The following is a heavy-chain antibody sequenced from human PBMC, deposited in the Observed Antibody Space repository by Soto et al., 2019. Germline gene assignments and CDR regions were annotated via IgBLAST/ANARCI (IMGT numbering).Heavy chain of an antibody. CDR3: AKAVTAYSSGWRDY. Sequence: GGSLRLSCAASGFTFSSYGMHLVRQAPGKGLEWVAVIWYDGSNKYYADSVKGRFTISRDNSKNTLYLQMNSLRAEDTAVYYCAKAVTAYSSGWRDYWGQGTLVTVSS. V-gene: IGHV3-33*06. CDR1: GFTFSSYG. CDR2: IWYDGSNK. D-gene: IGHD6-19*01. J-gene: IGHJ4*02.